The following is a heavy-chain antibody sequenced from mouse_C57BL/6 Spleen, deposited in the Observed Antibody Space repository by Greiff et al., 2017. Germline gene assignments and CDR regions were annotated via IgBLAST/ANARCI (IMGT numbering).Heavy chain of an antibody. CDR1: GYTFTSYW. J-gene: IGHJ4*01. V-gene: IGHV1-52*01. CDR3: ARDRDYGYSGYAMDY. D-gene: IGHD2-2*01. Sequence: VQLQQPVAELVRPGASVKLSCKASGYTFTSYWMHWVKQRPIQGLEWIGNIDPSNSETNYNQKFKGKATLTVDKSSSTAYMQLSSLTSEDSAVYYCARDRDYGYSGYAMDYWGQGTSLTVSS. CDR2: IDPSNSET.